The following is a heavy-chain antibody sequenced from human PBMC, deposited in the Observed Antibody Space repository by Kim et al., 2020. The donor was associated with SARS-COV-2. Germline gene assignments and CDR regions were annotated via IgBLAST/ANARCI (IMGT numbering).Heavy chain of an antibody. J-gene: IGHJ6*02. V-gene: IGHV4-59*13. CDR2: IYYSGST. CDR3: ARENVYYYYYGMDV. CDR1: GGSISSYY. Sequence: SETLSLTCTVSGGSISSYYWSWIRQPPGKGLEWIGYIYYSGSTNYNPSLKSRVTISVDTSKNQFSLKLSSVTAADTAVYYCARENVYYYYYGMDVWGQGTTGTVSS.